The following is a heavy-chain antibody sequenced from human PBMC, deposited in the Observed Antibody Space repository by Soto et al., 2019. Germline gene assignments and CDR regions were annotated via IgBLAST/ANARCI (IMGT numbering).Heavy chain of an antibody. CDR1: GFTFSTYW. CDR2: IQSDGTA. Sequence: PGGSLRLSCEASGFTFSTYWMHWVRQAPGKGLVWVSRIQSDGTANYPGSVKGRFTISRENAKNSLYLQMNSLRAGDTAVYYCAKDSYYHDTSGYYIFDYWGQGTLVTVSS. D-gene: IGHD3-22*01. V-gene: IGHV3-74*01. J-gene: IGHJ4*02. CDR3: AKDSYYHDTSGYYIFDY.